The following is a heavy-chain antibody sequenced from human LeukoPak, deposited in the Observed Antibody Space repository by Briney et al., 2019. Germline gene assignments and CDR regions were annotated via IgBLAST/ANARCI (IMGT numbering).Heavy chain of an antibody. Sequence: PSETLSLTCTVSGGSISSYYWSWIRQPPGKGLEWIGYIYYSGSTNYNPSLKSRVTISVDTSKNQFSLKLSSVTAADTAVYYCARAAFMVRGVISFDYYYHYMDVWGKGTTVTVSS. V-gene: IGHV4-59*01. J-gene: IGHJ6*03. CDR3: ARAAFMVRGVISFDYYYHYMDV. CDR2: IYYSGST. CDR1: GGSISSYY. D-gene: IGHD3-10*01.